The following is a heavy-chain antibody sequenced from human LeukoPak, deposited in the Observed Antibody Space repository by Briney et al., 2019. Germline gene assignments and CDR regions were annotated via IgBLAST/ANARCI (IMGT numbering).Heavy chain of an antibody. CDR1: GYTFSSYA. J-gene: IGHJ4*02. V-gene: IGHV1-18*01. Sequence: GASVKVSCKASGYTFSSYAISWVRQAPGQGLEWMGWINTYSGSTNYAQNLQGRVTMTTDISTSTAYMELRTLRSDDTAVYYCARDRDRSGSQSYWGQGTLVTVSS. CDR2: INTYSGST. CDR3: ARDRDRSGSQSY. D-gene: IGHD1-26*01.